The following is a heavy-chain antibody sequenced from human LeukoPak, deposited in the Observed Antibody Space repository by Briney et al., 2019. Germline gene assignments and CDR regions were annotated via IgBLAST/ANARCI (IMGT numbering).Heavy chain of an antibody. CDR3: ARPDSGGY. D-gene: IGHD4-23*01. V-gene: IGHV5-51*01. J-gene: IGHJ4*02. Sequence: GASLKISCKASGYTFTTYGIGWVRQTPGKGLEWAGGIFPGFCTTSYSPPFQGQVTISADKSITTAYLQWSSLKASDTAIYYCARPDSGGYWGQGTLVSVSS. CDR1: GYTFTTYG. CDR2: IFPGFCTT.